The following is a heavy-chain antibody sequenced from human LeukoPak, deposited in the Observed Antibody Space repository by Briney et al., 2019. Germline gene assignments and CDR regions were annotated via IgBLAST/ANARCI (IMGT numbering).Heavy chain of an antibody. CDR1: GFTFSDYY. Sequence: GGSLRLSCAASGFTFSDYYMSWIRQAPGKGLEWVSVIYSGGSTYYADSVKGRFTISRDNSKNTLYLQMNSLRAEDTAVYYCAREIYGMDVWGQGTTVTVSS. V-gene: IGHV3-53*01. J-gene: IGHJ6*02. CDR2: IYSGGST. CDR3: AREIYGMDV.